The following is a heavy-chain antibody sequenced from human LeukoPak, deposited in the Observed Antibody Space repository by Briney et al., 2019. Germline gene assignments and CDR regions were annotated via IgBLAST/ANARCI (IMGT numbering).Heavy chain of an antibody. CDR1: GYTFTLEF. CDR2: INPNSGGT. J-gene: IGHJ4*02. CDR3: ARGKTWFGELWDY. D-gene: IGHD3-10*01. Sequence: GASVKVSCKSSGYTFTLEFIHWVRQAPGQGLEWMGRINPNSGGTNYAQKFQGRVTMTRDTSITTAYMELSSLRSDDTAVYYCARGKTWFGELWDYWGQGTLVTVSS. V-gene: IGHV1-2*02.